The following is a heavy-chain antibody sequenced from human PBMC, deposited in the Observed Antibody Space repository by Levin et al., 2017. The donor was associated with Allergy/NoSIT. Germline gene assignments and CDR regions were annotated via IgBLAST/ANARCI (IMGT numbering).Heavy chain of an antibody. J-gene: IGHJ2*01. CDR2: IWYDGSNK. CDR1: GFIFSNYG. Sequence: GGSLRLSCAASGFIFSNYGMHWVRQAPGKGLEWVAVIWYDGSNKYYADSVKGRFTISRDNSKNTLYLQMHSLRVEDTAVYYCARDEIRGTFPYWYFDLWGRGTLVTVSS. CDR3: ARDEIRGTFPYWYFDL. V-gene: IGHV3-33*01.